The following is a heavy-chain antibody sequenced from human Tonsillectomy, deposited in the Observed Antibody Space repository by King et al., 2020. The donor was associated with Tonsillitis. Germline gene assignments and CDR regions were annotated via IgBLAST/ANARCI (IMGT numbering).Heavy chain of an antibody. V-gene: IGHV4-34*01. CDR2: INHSGST. CDR1: GGSFSGYY. Sequence: VQLQQWGAGLLKPSETLSLTCAVYGGSFSGYYWSWIRQPPGKGLEWIGEINHSGSTNYNPSLKSRVTISVDTSKNQFSLKLSSVTAADTAVYYCARRTGGATVTSSFDYWGQGTLVTVSS. CDR3: ARRTGGATVTSSFDY. D-gene: IGHD4-17*01. J-gene: IGHJ4*02.